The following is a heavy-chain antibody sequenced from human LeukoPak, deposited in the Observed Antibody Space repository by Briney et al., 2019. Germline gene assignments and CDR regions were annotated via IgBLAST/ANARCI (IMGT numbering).Heavy chain of an antibody. D-gene: IGHD2-15*01. CDR2: LNEDGGYT. Sequence: GGSLRLSCAASGFTFSIYAMSWVRQAPGKGLAWVSGLNEDGGYTYYADSVKGRFTISRDNSENTLYLQMSSLRAEDTAIYYCVGDLSCNGGSCPSIDSRGQGNLVSVSS. CDR1: GFTFSIYA. J-gene: IGHJ4*02. V-gene: IGHV3-23*01. CDR3: VGDLSCNGGSCPSIDS.